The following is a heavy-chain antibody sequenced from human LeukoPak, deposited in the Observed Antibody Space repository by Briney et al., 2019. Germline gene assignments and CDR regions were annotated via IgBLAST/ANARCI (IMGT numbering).Heavy chain of an antibody. J-gene: IGHJ4*02. D-gene: IGHD5-18*01. Sequence: PGGSLRLSCVASGFTFRNYAISWVRQAPGKGLEWVSGLSGSGGSTDYADSVKGRFTISRDNSRNTLYLQMNSLRAEDTAVYYCAKDSQMGWLMERIDYWGQGTLVTVSS. V-gene: IGHV3-23*01. CDR3: AKDSQMGWLMERIDY. CDR1: GFTFRNYA. CDR2: LSGSGGST.